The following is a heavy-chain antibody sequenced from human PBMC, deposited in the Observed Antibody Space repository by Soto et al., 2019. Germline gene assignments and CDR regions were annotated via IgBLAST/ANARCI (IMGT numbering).Heavy chain of an antibody. CDR1: GGTFSSYA. J-gene: IGHJ6*02. Sequence: GALVKVSCQASGGTFSSYAISWVRQAPGQGLEWMGGIIPIFGTANYAQKFQGRVTITADISTSTAYMELSSLRSEDTAVYYCSIYCNSTSSYRLGMDVWGQGTTVTVS. D-gene: IGHD2-2*01. CDR3: SIYCNSTSSYRLGMDV. V-gene: IGHV1-69*06. CDR2: IIPIFGTA.